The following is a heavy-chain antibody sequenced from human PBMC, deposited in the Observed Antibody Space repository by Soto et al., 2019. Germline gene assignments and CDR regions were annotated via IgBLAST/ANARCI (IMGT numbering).Heavy chain of an antibody. V-gene: IGHV4-4*07. Sequence: KTSETLSLTCNVSSDSIGRFYWSWIRQSAEKGLEWIGRVYSTGGTAYNPALKGRVTISLDRSNNHVSLEMNSVTAADTAVYFCARDLSGTGLDIWGRGTRVTVSS. J-gene: IGHJ6*02. CDR2: VYSTGGT. CDR1: SDSIGRFY. CDR3: ARDLSGTGLDI. D-gene: IGHD1-26*01.